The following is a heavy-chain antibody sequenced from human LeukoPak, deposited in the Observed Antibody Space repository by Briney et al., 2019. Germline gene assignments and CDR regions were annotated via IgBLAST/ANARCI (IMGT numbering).Heavy chain of an antibody. J-gene: IGHJ4*02. D-gene: IGHD3-9*01. CDR3: AGVLRYFDWLFAY. CDR2: ISGSGGST. CDR1: GFTFRSYA. Sequence: GGSLRLSCAASGFTFRSYAMSWVRPAQGKGLEWVSAISGSGGSTYYADSVKGRFTISRDNSKNTLYLQINSLRAEDTAVYYCAGVLRYFDWLFAYWGQGTLVTVSS. V-gene: IGHV3-23*01.